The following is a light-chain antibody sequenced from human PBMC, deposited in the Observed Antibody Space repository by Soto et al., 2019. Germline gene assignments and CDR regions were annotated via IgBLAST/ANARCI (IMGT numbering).Light chain of an antibody. Sequence: QSVLTQPASVSGSPGQSITISCTGTSSDVGGYNYVSWYQQHPGKAHKLMIYDVNKRPSGVSNHLSGSKSGNTASLTISGLQAEDEADYYCTSWTTSTTMKFGGGTKVTVL. V-gene: IGLV2-14*01. J-gene: IGLJ2*01. CDR2: DVN. CDR1: SSDVGGYNY. CDR3: TSWTTSTTMK.